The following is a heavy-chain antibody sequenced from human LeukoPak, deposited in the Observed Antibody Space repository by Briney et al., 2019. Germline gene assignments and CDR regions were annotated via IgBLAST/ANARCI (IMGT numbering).Heavy chain of an antibody. CDR3: ASSVRSPLGVAAAGFFDY. CDR1: GYTFTSYY. J-gene: IGHJ4*02. D-gene: IGHD6-13*01. CDR2: INPSGGST. V-gene: IGHV1-46*01. Sequence: ASVKVSCKASGYTFTSYYTHWVRQAPGQGLEWMGIINPSGGSTSYAQKFQGRVTMTRDTSTSTVYMELSSLRSEDTAVYYCASSVRSPLGVAAAGFFDYWGQGTLVTVSS.